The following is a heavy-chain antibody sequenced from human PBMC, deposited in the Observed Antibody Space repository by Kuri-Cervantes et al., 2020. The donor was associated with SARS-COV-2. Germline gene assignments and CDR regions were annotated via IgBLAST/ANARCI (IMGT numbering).Heavy chain of an antibody. CDR2: ISTRSTYI. Sequence: GESLKISCAASGFTVSSNYMSWVRQAPGKGLEWVSSISTRSTYIDYADSVKGRFTISRDNAKNSLYLQMNSLTAADTAVYYCAREAQYCSSTNCPFDPWGQGTLVTVSS. D-gene: IGHD2-2*01. CDR1: GFTVSSNY. V-gene: IGHV3-21*01. J-gene: IGHJ5*02. CDR3: AREAQYCSSTNCPFDP.